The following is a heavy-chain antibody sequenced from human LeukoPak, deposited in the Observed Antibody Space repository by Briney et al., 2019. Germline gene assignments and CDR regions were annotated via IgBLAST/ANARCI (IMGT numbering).Heavy chain of an antibody. Sequence: PGGSLRLSCAASGFTFSSYWMHWVRQAPGKGLVWVSRINSDGSNTNYADSVKGRFTISRDNAKNTLYLQMSSLRAEDTAVYYCVRDQGYTYAIGYWGQGTLVTVSS. CDR2: INSDGSNT. J-gene: IGHJ4*02. V-gene: IGHV3-74*01. D-gene: IGHD5-18*01. CDR3: VRDQGYTYAIGY. CDR1: GFTFSSYW.